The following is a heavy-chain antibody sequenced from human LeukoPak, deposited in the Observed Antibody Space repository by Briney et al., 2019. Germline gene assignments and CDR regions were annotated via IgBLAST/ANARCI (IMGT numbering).Heavy chain of an antibody. CDR3: ARGGSRRKLLRYFDWFDY. J-gene: IGHJ4*02. D-gene: IGHD3-9*01. CDR1: GFTFSSYG. CDR2: IRYDGSNK. V-gene: IGHV3-30*02. Sequence: AGGSLRLSCAASGFTFSSYGIHWVRQAPGKGLEWVAFIRYDGSNKYYADSVKGRFTISRDNSKNTLYLQMNSLRAEDTAVYYCARGGSRRKLLRYFDWFDYWGQGTLVTVSS.